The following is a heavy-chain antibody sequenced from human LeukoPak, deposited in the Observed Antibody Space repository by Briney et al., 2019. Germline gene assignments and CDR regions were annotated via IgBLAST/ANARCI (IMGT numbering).Heavy chain of an antibody. CDR1: GFTFTSSA. J-gene: IGHJ6*03. Sequence: SVKVSCKASGFTFTSSAMQWVRQARGQRLEWIGWIFVGSGNTNYAQKFQERVTITRDMSTSTAYMELSSLRSEDTAVYYCAACTSHCYTDYYYYMDVWGKGTTVTVSS. CDR2: IFVGSGNT. D-gene: IGHD2-2*02. V-gene: IGHV1-58*02. CDR3: AACTSHCYTDYYYYMDV.